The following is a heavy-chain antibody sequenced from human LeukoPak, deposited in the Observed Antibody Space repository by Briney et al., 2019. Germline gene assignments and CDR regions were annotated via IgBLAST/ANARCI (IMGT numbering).Heavy chain of an antibody. V-gene: IGHV4-31*03. CDR1: GGSISSGGYY. D-gene: IGHD1-26*01. CDR2: IYYSGST. J-gene: IGHJ5*02. CDR3: ARDKSGSFGLDP. Sequence: PSQTLSLTCTVSGGSISSGGYYWSWIRQHPGKGLEWIGYIYYSGSTYYNPSLKSRVTISVDTSKNQFSLKLSSVTAADTAVYYCARDKSGSFGLDPWGQGTLVTVSS.